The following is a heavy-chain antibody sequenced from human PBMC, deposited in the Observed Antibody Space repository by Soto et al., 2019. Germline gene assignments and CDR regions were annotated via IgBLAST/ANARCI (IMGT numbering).Heavy chain of an antibody. V-gene: IGHV4-59*01. CDR2: IYYSGST. CDR3: ARDSRTMRYYYYYYSTDV. D-gene: IGHD2-8*01. CDR1: GDSISSYY. Sequence: SETLSLTCTVSGDSISSYYWSWIRQPPGKGLEWIGYIYYSGSTNYNPSLKSRVTISVDTSKNQFSLKLSSVTAADTAVYYCARDSRTMRYYYYYYSTDVWGKGTTVTVSS. J-gene: IGHJ6*03.